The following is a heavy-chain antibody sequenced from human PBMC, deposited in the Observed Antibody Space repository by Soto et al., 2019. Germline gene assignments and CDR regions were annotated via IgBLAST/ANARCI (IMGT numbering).Heavy chain of an antibody. CDR3: ARTKTSSTSFHVDY. Sequence: QVQLQESGPGLVKPSQTLSLTCTVSGCSISSGDYYWTWIRQHPGKGLEWIGYIDYSGSTNHNPSLKSRITISVDTSKNQFYLKLISVTAADTAVYYCARTKTSSTSFHVDYWGQGTQVTVSS. J-gene: IGHJ4*02. D-gene: IGHD2-2*01. V-gene: IGHV4-31*03. CDR2: IDYSGST. CDR1: GCSISSGDYY.